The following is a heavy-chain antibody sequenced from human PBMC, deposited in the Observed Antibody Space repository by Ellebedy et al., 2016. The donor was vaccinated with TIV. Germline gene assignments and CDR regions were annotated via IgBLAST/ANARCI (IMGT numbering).Heavy chain of an antibody. V-gene: IGHV1-69*06. Sequence: SVKVSXXASGGTFSSYAISWVRQAPGQGLEWMGGIIPIFGTANYAQKFQGRVTITADKSTSTAYMELSSLRSEDTAVYYCARDSGWKGAFDIWGQGTMVTVSS. J-gene: IGHJ3*02. CDR3: ARDSGWKGAFDI. CDR1: GGTFSSYA. CDR2: IIPIFGTA. D-gene: IGHD1-1*01.